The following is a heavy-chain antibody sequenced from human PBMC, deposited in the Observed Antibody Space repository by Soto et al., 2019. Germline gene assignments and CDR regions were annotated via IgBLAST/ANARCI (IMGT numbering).Heavy chain of an antibody. CDR1: GSTFDDYA. Sequence: HPGGSLRLSCAASGSTFDDYAMHWVRQAPGKGLEWVSGISWNSGSIGYADSVKGRFTISRDNAKNSLYLQMNSLRAEDTALYYCAKDTLYYGYHWGQGTLVTVSS. CDR2: ISWNSGSI. D-gene: IGHD3-10*01. V-gene: IGHV3-9*01. J-gene: IGHJ5*02. CDR3: AKDTLYYGYH.